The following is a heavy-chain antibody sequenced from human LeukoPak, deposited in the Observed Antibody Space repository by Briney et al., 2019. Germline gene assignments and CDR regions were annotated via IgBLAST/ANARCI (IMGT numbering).Heavy chain of an antibody. CDR2: IYTSGST. V-gene: IGHV4-61*02. J-gene: IGHJ4*02. Sequence: PSEPLSLTCTVSGGSISSGTYHWNWIRQPAGKGLEWIGRIYTSGSTNYNPSLKSRVTISVDTSKNQFSLNLNSVTATDTAVYYCARGGEQLALTYFDYWGQGTLVTVSS. D-gene: IGHD6-6*01. CDR1: GGSISSGTYH. CDR3: ARGGEQLALTYFDY.